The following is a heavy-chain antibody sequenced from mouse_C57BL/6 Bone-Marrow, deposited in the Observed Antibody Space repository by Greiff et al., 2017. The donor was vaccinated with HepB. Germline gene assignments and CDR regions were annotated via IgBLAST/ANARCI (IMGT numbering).Heavy chain of an antibody. V-gene: IGHV1-62-2*01. CDR2: FYPGSGSI. J-gene: IGHJ1*03. CDR1: GYTFTEYT. D-gene: IGHD1-1*01. CDR3: ARHEDIGSSYPWYFDV. Sequence: QVQLKQSGAELVKPGASVKLSCKASGYTFTEYTIHWVKQRSGQGLEWIGWFYPGSGSIKYNEKFKDKATLTADKSSSTVYMELSRLTSEDSAVYFCARHEDIGSSYPWYFDVWGTGTTVTVSS.